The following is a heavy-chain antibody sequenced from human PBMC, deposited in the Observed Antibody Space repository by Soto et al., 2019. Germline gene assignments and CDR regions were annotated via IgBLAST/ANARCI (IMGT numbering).Heavy chain of an antibody. V-gene: IGHV4-34*01. J-gene: IGHJ6*02. CDR2: INHSGST. CDR1: GGSFSGYY. D-gene: IGHD1-1*01. Sequence: SETLSLTCAVYGGSFSGYYWSWIRQPPGKGLEWIGEINHSGSTNYNPSLKSRVTISVDTSKNQFSLKLSSVTAADTAVYYCARGRGLNWNYFYYYGMDVWGQGTTVTVSS. CDR3: ARGRGLNWNYFYYYGMDV.